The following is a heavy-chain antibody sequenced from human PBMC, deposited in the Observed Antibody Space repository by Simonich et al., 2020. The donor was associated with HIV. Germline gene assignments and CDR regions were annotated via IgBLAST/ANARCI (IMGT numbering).Heavy chain of an antibody. V-gene: IGHV1-2*02. J-gene: IGHJ4*02. D-gene: IGHD3-22*01. CDR2: INPNSGGT. Sequence: QVQLLQSGAEVKNPGASVKVSCKTSGYTFTGTNMYWVRQAPGQGLVWMGWINPNSGGTNYAQSFQGRVPMTRETYISTAEMELSRLTSDATAIYYCARVNITGYYADYGGQGTLVTVSS. CDR1: GYTFTGTN. CDR3: ARVNITGYYADY.